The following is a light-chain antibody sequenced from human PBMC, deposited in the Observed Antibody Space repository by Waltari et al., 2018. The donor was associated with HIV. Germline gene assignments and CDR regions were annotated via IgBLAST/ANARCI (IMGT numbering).Light chain of an antibody. CDR1: ALSTQY. V-gene: IGLV3-25*03. CDR2: KDS. Sequence: SSELTQPPSVSVSPGQPAGITCSGDALSTQYVYWYQQKPGQAPVLVISKDSERPSGIPERFSGSTSGTTVTLTISGVQAEDEADYYCQSADTSGSYWVFGGGTKLTVL. J-gene: IGLJ2*01. CDR3: QSADTSGSYWV.